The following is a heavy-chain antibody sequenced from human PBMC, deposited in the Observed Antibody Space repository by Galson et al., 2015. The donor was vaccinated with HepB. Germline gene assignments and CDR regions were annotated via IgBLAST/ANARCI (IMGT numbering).Heavy chain of an antibody. CDR1: GDSVSSDSSA. V-gene: IGHV6-1*01. D-gene: IGHD5-24*01. CDR2: TYYRSTWYN. CDR3: ARDRDRDAYYFDY. J-gene: IGHJ4*02. Sequence: CAISGDSVSSDSSAWNWIRQSPSRGLEWLGRTYYRSTWYNDYAVSVKSRITINPDTSKSQFSLHPNSVTPEDTAVYYCARDRDRDAYYFDYWGQGTLVTVSS.